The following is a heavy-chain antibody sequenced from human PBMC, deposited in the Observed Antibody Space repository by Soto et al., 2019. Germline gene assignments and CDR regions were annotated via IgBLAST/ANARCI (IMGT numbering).Heavy chain of an antibody. J-gene: IGHJ4*02. V-gene: IGHV4-59*01. CDR1: GGSISSYY. CDR3: ARDGAGGYLFDY. D-gene: IGHD3-10*01. Sequence: KPSETLSLTCTVSGGSISSYYWSWIRQPPGKGLEWIGYIYYSGSTNYNPSLKSRVTISVDTSKNQFSLKLSSVTAADTAVYYCARDGAGGYLFDYWGQGTLVTVSS. CDR2: IYYSGST.